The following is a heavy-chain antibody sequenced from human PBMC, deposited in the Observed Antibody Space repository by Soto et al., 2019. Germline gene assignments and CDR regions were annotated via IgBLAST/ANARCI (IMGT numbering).Heavy chain of an antibody. V-gene: IGHV3-48*01. Sequence: EVQLVESGGGLRQPGGSLRLSCAASGFTFSSYSMNWVRQAPGKGLEWISYISLSGTNIHYADSVQGRFTISRDNAKNALYLQTNSLRAEDTAVYYCARGGAAAGTPFDYWGQGNLVSVSS. CDR1: GFTFSSYS. CDR2: ISLSGTNI. D-gene: IGHD6-13*01. J-gene: IGHJ4*02. CDR3: ARGGAAAGTPFDY.